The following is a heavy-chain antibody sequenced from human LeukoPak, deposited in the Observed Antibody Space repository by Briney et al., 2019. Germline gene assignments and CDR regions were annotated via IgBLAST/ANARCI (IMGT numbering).Heavy chain of an antibody. CDR1: GYTFTAYY. J-gene: IGHJ4*02. CDR2: INPSSGDT. V-gene: IGHV1-2*06. CDR3: ARDGHTSDYYYFNY. D-gene: IGHD3-22*01. Sequence: AXVKVSCKASGYTFTAYYMHWVRQAPGQGLEWMGRINPSSGDTNYAQNFQGRVTMTRDTSISTAYIELSSLRSDDTAVYYCARDGHTSDYYYFNYWGQGTLVTVSS.